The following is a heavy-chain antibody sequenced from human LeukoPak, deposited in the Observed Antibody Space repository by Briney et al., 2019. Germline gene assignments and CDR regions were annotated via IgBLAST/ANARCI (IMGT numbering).Heavy chain of an antibody. Sequence: GGSLRLSCAASGFTLSSYGMHWVRQAPGKGLEWVAVIWYDGSNKYYAVSVKGRFTISRDNSKNTLYLQMNSLRAEDTAVCYCARDVLPGSSWYYFDYWGQGTLVTVSS. CDR2: IWYDGSNK. CDR1: GFTLSSYG. J-gene: IGHJ4*02. D-gene: IGHD6-13*01. V-gene: IGHV3-33*01. CDR3: ARDVLPGSSWYYFDY.